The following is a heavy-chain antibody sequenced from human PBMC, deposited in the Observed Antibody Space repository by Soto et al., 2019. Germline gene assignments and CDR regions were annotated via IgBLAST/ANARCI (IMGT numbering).Heavy chain of an antibody. V-gene: IGHV3-9*02. Sequence: SLRLSCVASGSSSDPFTMHWVRELPGKGMEWVAGLSWDSSTVAYADSVQGRFTISRDHDKNSVDLLMDSLRPDDTALYFCAVSSPDIVVLPSSIYFTSWGPGTQVTVSS. D-gene: IGHD2-15*01. J-gene: IGHJ4*02. CDR1: GSSSDPFT. CDR3: AVSSPDIVVLPSSIYFTS. CDR2: LSWDSSTV.